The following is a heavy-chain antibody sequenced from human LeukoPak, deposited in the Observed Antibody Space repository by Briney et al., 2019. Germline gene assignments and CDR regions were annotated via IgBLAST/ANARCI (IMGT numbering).Heavy chain of an antibody. CDR2: IYYSGST. D-gene: IGHD3-10*01. CDR3: ARLFGPMVRGDN. CDR1: GGSISSSSYY. Sequence: SETLSLTCTVSGGSISSSSYYWGWIRQPPGKGLEWIGSIYYSGSTYYNPSLKSRVTLSVDTSKNQFSLKLSSVTAADTAVYYCARLFGPMVRGDNWGQGTLVTVSS. V-gene: IGHV4-39*01. J-gene: IGHJ4*02.